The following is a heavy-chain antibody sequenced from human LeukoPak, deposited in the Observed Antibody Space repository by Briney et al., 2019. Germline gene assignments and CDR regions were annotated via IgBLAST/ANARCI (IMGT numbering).Heavy chain of an antibody. D-gene: IGHD3-22*01. Sequence: PSETLSLTCTVSGGSINSYYWSWIRQPAGKGLEWIGRIYSSGTTNYNPSLKSRVTMSVDTSKNQLSLKLDSVTATDTAVYYCARDGYHYDSSGYYSLDYWGQGTLVTVSS. CDR3: ARDGYHYDSSGYYSLDY. V-gene: IGHV4-4*07. J-gene: IGHJ4*02. CDR2: IYSSGTT. CDR1: GGSINSYY.